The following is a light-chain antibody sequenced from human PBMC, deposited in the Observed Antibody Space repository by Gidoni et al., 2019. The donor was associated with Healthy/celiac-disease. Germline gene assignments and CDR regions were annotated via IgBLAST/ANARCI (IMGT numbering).Light chain of an antibody. V-gene: IGKV1-39*01. Sequence: DNQMTQSPSSLSASVGDRVTITCRVSQSLSSYLNWYQQKPGKAPELLIYAASSLQSGVPSRFSCSGSETDFTLTISSLQPEDFATYNGQQSYSTFALTFGGGTKVEIK. CDR1: QSLSSY. CDR2: AAS. CDR3: QQSYSTFALT. J-gene: IGKJ4*01.